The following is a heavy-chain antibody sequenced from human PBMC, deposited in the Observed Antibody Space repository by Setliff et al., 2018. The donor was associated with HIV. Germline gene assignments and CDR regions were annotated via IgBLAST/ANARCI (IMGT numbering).Heavy chain of an antibody. J-gene: IGHJ3*02. CDR2: ISGSGGST. CDR1: GFTFSSYA. CDR3: VRDKWLVPDTFDI. D-gene: IGHD6-19*01. Sequence: PGGSLRLSCAASGFTFSSYAMSWVRQAPGKGLEWVSAISGSGGSTYYADSVKGRFTISRDNAKNSLYLQMNSLRAEDMALYYCVRDKWLVPDTFDIWGQGTRVTVSS. V-gene: IGHV3-23*01.